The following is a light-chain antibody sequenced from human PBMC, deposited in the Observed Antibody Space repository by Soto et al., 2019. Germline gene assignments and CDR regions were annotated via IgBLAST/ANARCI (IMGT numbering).Light chain of an antibody. V-gene: IGKV1-39*01. Sequence: DILLTQSPSSLSASVGDRVTITCRASHSISTYLNWYQQKPGKAPSLLIYTTSSLQSGVPSRFSGSGSGTDFTLTIGGLQPADFAIYYCQQSYRSPYTFGLGTKVQIK. CDR1: HSISTY. CDR2: TTS. J-gene: IGKJ2*01. CDR3: QQSYRSPYT.